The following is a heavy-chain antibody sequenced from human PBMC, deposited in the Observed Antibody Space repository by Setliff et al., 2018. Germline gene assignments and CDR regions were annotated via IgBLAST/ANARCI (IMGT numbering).Heavy chain of an antibody. Sequence: PSETLSLTCTVSGGSIRSSSYYWGWIRQPPGQGLEWIAYIYYSGSTYYNPSLKSRVTISVDTSKNQFSLKLNYVTAADTAVYYCARALGYCSRTSCYADAFDIWGQGTMVTVSS. CDR1: GGSIRSSSYY. CDR3: ARALGYCSRTSCYADAFDI. D-gene: IGHD2-2*01. CDR2: IYYSGST. V-gene: IGHV4-39*07. J-gene: IGHJ3*02.